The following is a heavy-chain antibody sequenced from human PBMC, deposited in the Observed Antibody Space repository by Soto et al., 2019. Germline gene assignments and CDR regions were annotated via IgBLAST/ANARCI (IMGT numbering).Heavy chain of an antibody. CDR2: ISSGSSNI. D-gene: IGHD3-16*02. J-gene: IGHJ4*02. CDR3: ARSYRYTTTAPFDLDF. Sequence: PLRLSCTAAGVIFSSFAMNWVRQTQGKGLEWISYISSGSSNIYYADSVQGRFTISRDNAKDSLYLQMNILRDEDTAVFYCARSYRYTTTAPFDLDFWGQGTLVTVSS. V-gene: IGHV3-48*02. CDR1: GVIFSSFA.